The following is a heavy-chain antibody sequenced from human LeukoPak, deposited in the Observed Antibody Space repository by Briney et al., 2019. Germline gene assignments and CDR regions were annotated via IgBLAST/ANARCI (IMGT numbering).Heavy chain of an antibody. CDR1: GYSISSGYY. CDR2: IYHSGST. J-gene: IGHJ4*02. Sequence: SETLSLTCTVSGYSISSGYYWGWIRQPPGKGLEWIGSIYHSGSTYYNPSLKSRVTISVDTSKNQFSLKLSSVTAADTAVYYCASSPSGYGYYFDYWGQGTLVTASS. V-gene: IGHV4-38-2*02. CDR3: ASSPSGYGYYFDY. D-gene: IGHD5-12*01.